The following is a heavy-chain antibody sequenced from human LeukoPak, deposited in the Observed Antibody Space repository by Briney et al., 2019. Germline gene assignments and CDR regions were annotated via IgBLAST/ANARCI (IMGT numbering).Heavy chain of an antibody. Sequence: GGSLRLSCAASGFTFGSYWMSWVRQAPGKGLEWVANIKQDGSEKYYVDSVKGRFTISRDNAKNSLYLQMNSLRAEDTAVYYCARVPSKGYDSSGYYYAFDIWGQGTMVTVSS. CDR3: ARVPSKGYDSSGYYYAFDI. CDR1: GFTFGSYW. J-gene: IGHJ3*02. D-gene: IGHD3-22*01. V-gene: IGHV3-7*01. CDR2: IKQDGSEK.